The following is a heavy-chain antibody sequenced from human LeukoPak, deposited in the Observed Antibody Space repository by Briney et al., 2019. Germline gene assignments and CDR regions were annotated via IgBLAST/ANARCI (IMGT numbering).Heavy chain of an antibody. CDR1: GGSISSSSYY. D-gene: IGHD6-13*01. CDR2: IYYSGST. CDR3: ARPGIAAASWFDP. J-gene: IGHJ5*02. V-gene: IGHV4-39*01. Sequence: SETLSLTCTVSGGSISSSSYYWGWIRQPPGKGLEWIGSIYYSGSTYYNPSLKSRVTISVDTSKNQFSLKLSSVTAADTAVYYCARPGIAAASWFDPRGQGTLVTVSS.